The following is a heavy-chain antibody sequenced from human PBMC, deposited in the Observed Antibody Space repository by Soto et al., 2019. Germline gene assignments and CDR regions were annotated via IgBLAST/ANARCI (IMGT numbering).Heavy chain of an antibody. CDR3: TPLALKYSSGCSEFSD. V-gene: IGHV3-15*07. J-gene: IGHJ4*02. Sequence: EVQLVESGGGLVKPGGSLRLSCAASGFTFSNVWMNWVRQAPGKWLEWVDRIKSKTDGGTTDYAAPVTGRFTISRDDSNNTLYLQRNSLKTEDTAVYYCTPLALKYSSGCSEFSDWGQGTLVTVSS. CDR2: IKSKTDGGTT. D-gene: IGHD6-19*01. CDR1: GFTFSNVW.